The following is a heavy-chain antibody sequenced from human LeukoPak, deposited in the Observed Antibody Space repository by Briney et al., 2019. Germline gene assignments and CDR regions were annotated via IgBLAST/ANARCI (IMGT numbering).Heavy chain of an antibody. V-gene: IGHV1-18*01. CDR3: ARDVGFYYDSGSVLDQ. Sequence: GASVKVSCKASGYTFTSYDINWVRQAPGQGLEWMGWISAYNGNTNYAQKLQSRVTMTTDTSTSTAYMELRSLRSDDTAVYYCARDVGFYYDSGSVLDQWGQGTRVIVS. J-gene: IGHJ4*02. CDR1: GYTFTSYD. CDR2: ISAYNGNT. D-gene: IGHD3-10*01.